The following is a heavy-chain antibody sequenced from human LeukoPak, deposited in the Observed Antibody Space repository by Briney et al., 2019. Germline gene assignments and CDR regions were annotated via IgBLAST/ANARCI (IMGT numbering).Heavy chain of an antibody. J-gene: IGHJ4*02. CDR3: ARGSGCYTPFYF. CDR1: GFTFSSYW. CDR2: INSDGSST. Sequence: PGGSLRLSCAASGFTFSSYWMHWVRQAPGKGLVWVSRINSDGSSTTYADSVKGRFTISRDNAKNTLYLQMNSLRAEDTAVYYCARGSGCYTPFYFWGQRTLVTVSS. D-gene: IGHD1-26*01. V-gene: IGHV3-74*01.